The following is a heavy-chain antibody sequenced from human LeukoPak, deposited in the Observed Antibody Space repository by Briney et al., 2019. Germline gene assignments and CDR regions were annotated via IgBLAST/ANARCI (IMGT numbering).Heavy chain of an antibody. V-gene: IGHV3-21*01. J-gene: IGHJ4*02. Sequence: GGSLRLSCAASGFTFSSYNMNWVRQAPGKGLEWVSSINSGSTYINYADSVKGRFTISRDNTENSLYLQMSSLRAEDTAVYYCARVSLGNNYGSGSYDYWGQGTLVTVSS. CDR2: INSGSTYI. CDR1: GFTFSSYN. CDR3: ARVSLGNNYGSGSYDY. D-gene: IGHD3-10*01.